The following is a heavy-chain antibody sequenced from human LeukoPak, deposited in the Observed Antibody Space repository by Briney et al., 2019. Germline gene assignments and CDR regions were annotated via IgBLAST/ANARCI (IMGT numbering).Heavy chain of an antibody. J-gene: IGHJ5*02. CDR2: FDPEDGET. CDR3: ANADYYDSSGYINWFDP. CDR1: GYTLTELS. D-gene: IGHD3-22*01. V-gene: IGHV1-24*01. Sequence: GASVKVSCKVSGYTLTELSMHWVRQAPGKGLEWMGGFDPEDGETIYAQKFQGRVTMTEDTSTDTAYMELSSLRSKDTAVYYCANADYYDSSGYINWFDPWGQGTLVTVSS.